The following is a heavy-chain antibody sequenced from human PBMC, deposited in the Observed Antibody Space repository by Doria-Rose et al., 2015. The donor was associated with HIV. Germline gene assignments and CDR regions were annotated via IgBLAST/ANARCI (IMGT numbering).Heavy chain of an antibody. J-gene: IGHJ3*01. Sequence: GAGVKRPGASVTVSCKASGYTFTSNYIHWVRQTPGQGLEWVGIMYPSGATARYAQRFQGRVTMTSDTSTSTVYMELTSLTSDDTAVYYCARDWDSSGWPFWGQGTMVTVSS. V-gene: IGHV1-46*01. CDR1: GYTFTSNY. CDR2: MYPSGATA. D-gene: IGHD6-19*01. CDR3: ARDWDSSGWPF.